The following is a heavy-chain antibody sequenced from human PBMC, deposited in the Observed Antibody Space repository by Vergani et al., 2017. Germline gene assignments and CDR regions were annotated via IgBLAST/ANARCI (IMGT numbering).Heavy chain of an antibody. J-gene: IGHJ6*04. Sequence: QVQLQESGPGLVKPSETLSLTCAVSGYSISSGYYWGWIRQPPGKGLEWIGSIYHSGSTYYNPSLKSRVTISVDTSKNQFSLKLSSVTAADTAVYYCARALIIAARRMDVWGKGTTVTVSS. CDR1: GYSISSGYY. CDR2: IYHSGST. CDR3: ARALIIAARRMDV. V-gene: IGHV4-38-2*01. D-gene: IGHD6-6*01.